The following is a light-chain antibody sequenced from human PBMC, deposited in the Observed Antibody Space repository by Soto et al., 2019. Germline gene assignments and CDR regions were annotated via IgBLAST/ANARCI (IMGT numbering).Light chain of an antibody. V-gene: IGKV3-11*01. CDR2: DAY. Sequence: SPVTLPLSPGERATLSCRASQSFRGLLAWYQQKPGQAPRLLIYDAYNRATGIPPRFSGSGSGTDFTLTISSLEPEDSAVYYCQQRHMWPITFGQGTRLEIK. J-gene: IGKJ5*01. CDR1: QSFRGL. CDR3: QQRHMWPIT.